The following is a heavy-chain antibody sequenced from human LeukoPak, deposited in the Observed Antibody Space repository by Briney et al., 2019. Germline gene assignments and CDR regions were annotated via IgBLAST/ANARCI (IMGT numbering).Heavy chain of an antibody. Sequence: SETLSLTCAVYGGSFSGYYWSWIRQPPGKGLEWIGEINHSGSTNYNPSLKSRVTISVDTSKSQFSLKLSSVTAADTAVYYCARAGDSSGYYHEYFQHWGQGTLVTVSS. CDR1: GGSFSGYY. V-gene: IGHV4-34*01. D-gene: IGHD3-22*01. CDR2: INHSGST. J-gene: IGHJ1*01. CDR3: ARAGDSSGYYHEYFQH.